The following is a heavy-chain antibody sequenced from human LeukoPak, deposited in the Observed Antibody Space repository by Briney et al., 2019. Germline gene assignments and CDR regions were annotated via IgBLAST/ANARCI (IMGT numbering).Heavy chain of an antibody. CDR1: GGSIGSGDYY. Sequence: SETLSLTCTVSGGSIGSGDYYWDWIRQPPGKGLEWIGYIYYSGSTYYNPSLKSRVTISVDTSKNQFSLKLSSVTAADTAVYYCARVRRQWHYFDYWGQGTLVTVSS. D-gene: IGHD6-19*01. CDR3: ARVRRQWHYFDY. J-gene: IGHJ4*02. CDR2: IYYSGST. V-gene: IGHV4-30-4*08.